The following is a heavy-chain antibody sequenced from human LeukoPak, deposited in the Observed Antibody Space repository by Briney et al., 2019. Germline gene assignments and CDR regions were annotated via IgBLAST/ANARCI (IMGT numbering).Heavy chain of an antibody. J-gene: IGHJ5*02. Sequence: ASVKVSCKASGYTFTGYYMHWVRQAPGQGLEWMGWINPNSGNTNYAQKLQGRVTMTTDTSTSTAYMELRSLRSDDTAVYYCAREGPRRNWFDPWGQGTLVTVSS. CDR3: AREGPRRNWFDP. CDR1: GYTFTGYY. V-gene: IGHV1-18*04. CDR2: INPNSGNT.